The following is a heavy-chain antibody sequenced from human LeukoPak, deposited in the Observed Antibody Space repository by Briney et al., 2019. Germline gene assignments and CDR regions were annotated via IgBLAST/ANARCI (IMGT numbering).Heavy chain of an antibody. J-gene: IGHJ4*02. CDR1: GFTFSTYA. V-gene: IGHV3-23*01. CDR3: AKHVAVLPAPRNYYFDY. Sequence: GGSLRLSCEASGFTFSTYAMSWVRQAPGKGLEWVSSITGNGDTTYYADSVKGRFTISRDNSKNTLLLHMNSLRAEDTAIFYCAKHVAVLPAPRNYYFDYWGQGTLVTVSS. D-gene: IGHD2-2*01. CDR2: ITGNGDTT.